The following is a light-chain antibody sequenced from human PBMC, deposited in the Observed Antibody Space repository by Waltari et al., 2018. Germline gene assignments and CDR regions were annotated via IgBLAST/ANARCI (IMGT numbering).Light chain of an antibody. Sequence: QSVLTQPPPVSEAPRKRVTISCSGTSTNIRENPANWNQQLPGKAPKLLIYYDNLLPSGVSDRFSGSKSGTSASLAISGLQSEDEADYYCAAWDDSLNGWVFGGGTKLTVL. CDR2: YDN. J-gene: IGLJ3*02. V-gene: IGLV1-36*01. CDR3: AAWDDSLNGWV. CDR1: STNIRENP.